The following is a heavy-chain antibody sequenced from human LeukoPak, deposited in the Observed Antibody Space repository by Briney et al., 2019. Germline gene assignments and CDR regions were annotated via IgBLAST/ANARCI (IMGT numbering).Heavy chain of an antibody. D-gene: IGHD3-3*01. J-gene: IGHJ6*02. V-gene: IGHV4-34*01. CDR2: INHSGSA. CDR3: ARHGPDPYDFWSGYYKAIKGNYYYGMDV. CDR1: GGSFSGYY. Sequence: SETLSLTCAVSGGSFSGYYWTWIRQPPGKGLEWIGEINHSGSANYNPSLKSRVTISLDTSKNQFSLKLSSVTAADTAVYYCARHGPDPYDFWSGYYKAIKGNYYYGMDVWGQGTTVTVSS.